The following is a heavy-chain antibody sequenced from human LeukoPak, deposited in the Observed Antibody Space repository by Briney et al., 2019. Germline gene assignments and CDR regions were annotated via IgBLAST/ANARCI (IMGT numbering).Heavy chain of an antibody. Sequence: ASVKVSCKASGYTFTSYGISWVRQAPGQGLEWMGWINPNSGGTNYAQKFQGRVTMTRDTSISTAYMELSRLRSDDTAVYYCARDVAVGAVFPEIDPWGQGTLVTVSS. D-gene: IGHD1-26*01. V-gene: IGHV1-2*02. CDR3: ARDVAVGAVFPEIDP. J-gene: IGHJ5*02. CDR2: INPNSGGT. CDR1: GYTFTSYG.